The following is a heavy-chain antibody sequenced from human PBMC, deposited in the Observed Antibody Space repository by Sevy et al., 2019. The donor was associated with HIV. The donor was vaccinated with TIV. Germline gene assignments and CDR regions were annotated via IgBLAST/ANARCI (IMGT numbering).Heavy chain of an antibody. CDR2: IIPIFGTA. D-gene: IGHD2-2*01. V-gene: IGHV1-69*13. Sequence: ASVKVSCKASGGTFSSYAISWVRQAPGQGLEWMGGIIPIFGTANYAQKFQGRVTITVDESTSTAYMELSSLRSEDTAVSCCARDGSFVVVPAAVTIFWFDPWGQGTLVTVSS. J-gene: IGHJ5*02. CDR1: GGTFSSYA. CDR3: ARDGSFVVVPAAVTIFWFDP.